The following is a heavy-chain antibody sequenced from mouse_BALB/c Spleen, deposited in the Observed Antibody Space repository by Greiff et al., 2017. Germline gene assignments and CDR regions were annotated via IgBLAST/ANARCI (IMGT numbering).Heavy chain of an antibody. D-gene: IGHD2-4*01. CDR1: GYTFTSYW. V-gene: IGHV1-7*01. CDR2: INPSTGYT. J-gene: IGHJ3*01. Sequence: QVQLKESGAELAKPGASVKMSCKASGYTFTSYWMHWVKQRPGQGLEWIGYINPSTGYTEYNQKFKDKATLTADKSSSTAYMQLSSLTSEDSAVYYCARGYDYDGPSFAYWGQGTLVTVSA. CDR3: ARGYDYDGPSFAY.